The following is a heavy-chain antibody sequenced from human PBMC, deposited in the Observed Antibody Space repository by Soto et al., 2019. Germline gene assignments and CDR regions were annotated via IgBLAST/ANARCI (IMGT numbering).Heavy chain of an antibody. CDR1: GFTFSSYA. Sequence: GGSLRLSCAASGFTFSSYAMSWVRQAPGKGLEWVSAISGSGGSTYYADSVKGRFTISRDNSKNTLYLQMNSLRAEDTAVYYCAKDQGSYGSSDVFDYWGQGTLVTVSS. CDR3: AKDQGSYGSSDVFDY. J-gene: IGHJ4*02. D-gene: IGHD5-18*01. V-gene: IGHV3-23*01. CDR2: ISGSGGST.